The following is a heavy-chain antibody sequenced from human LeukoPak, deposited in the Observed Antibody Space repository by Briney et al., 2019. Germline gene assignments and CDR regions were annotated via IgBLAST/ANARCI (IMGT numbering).Heavy chain of an antibody. D-gene: IGHD2-21*01. CDR2: IYYSGST. J-gene: IGHJ4*02. CDR1: GGSISSYY. V-gene: IGHV4-59*01. Sequence: SETLSLTCTVSGGSISSYYWSWVRQPPGKGLEWIGYIYYSGSTNYNPSLKSRVTISVDTSKNQFSLKLSSVTAADTAVYYCARGFYSPAAFDYWGQGTLVTVSS. CDR3: ARGFYSPAAFDY.